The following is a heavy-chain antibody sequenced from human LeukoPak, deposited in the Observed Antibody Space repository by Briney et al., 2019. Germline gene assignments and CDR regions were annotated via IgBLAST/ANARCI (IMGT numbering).Heavy chain of an antibody. J-gene: IGHJ4*02. CDR2: IYYSGSA. V-gene: IGHV4-31*03. CDR3: ARSRLYDYVWD. Sequence: PSETLSLTCTVSGGSISSGGYYWSWIRQHPGKGLEWIGYIYYSGSAYYNPSLKSRVTISVDTSKNQFSLKLSSVTAADTAVYYCARSRLYDYVWDWGQGTLVTVSS. CDR1: GGSISSGGYY. D-gene: IGHD3-16*01.